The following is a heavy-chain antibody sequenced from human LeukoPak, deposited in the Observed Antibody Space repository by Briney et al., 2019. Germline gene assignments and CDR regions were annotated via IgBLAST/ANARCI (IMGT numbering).Heavy chain of an antibody. V-gene: IGHV4-31*03. CDR3: ARGTHGPYYYMDV. D-gene: IGHD1-1*01. Sequence: SQTLSLTCTVSGGSIGSGGYYWSWIPQHPGKGLEWIGYIYYSGSTYYNPSLKSRVTISVDTSKNQFSLKLSSVTAADTAVYYCARGTHGPYYYMDVWGKGTTVTVSS. CDR2: IYYSGST. J-gene: IGHJ6*03. CDR1: GGSIGSGGYY.